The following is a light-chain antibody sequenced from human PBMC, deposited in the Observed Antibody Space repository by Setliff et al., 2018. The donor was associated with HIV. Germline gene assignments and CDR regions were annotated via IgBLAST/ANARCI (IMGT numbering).Light chain of an antibody. J-gene: IGLJ1*01. Sequence: QTVVTQVPSLSVSPGGTVTLTCGLSSGAVSNSHKPSWYQQTPGQPPRTLIYDTNSRSSGAPDRFSGSIFGNTAALTITGAQADDESDYYCLLFMSTAYVFGTGTKVTVL. CDR2: DTN. V-gene: IGLV8-61*01. CDR1: SGAVSNSHK. CDR3: LLFMSTAYV.